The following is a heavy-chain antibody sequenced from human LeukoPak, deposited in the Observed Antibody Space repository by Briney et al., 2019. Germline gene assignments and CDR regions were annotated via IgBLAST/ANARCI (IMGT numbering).Heavy chain of an antibody. CDR3: ARQIRWNEYYFDY. V-gene: IGHV1-18*01. Sequence: ASVKNSCRASGYTFTNYGFSWVRQVPGQGHEWMGWISAYDGNTKYAQKFQGRVTVTTDTSTSTAYMELRSLRSDDTAVYYCARQIRWNEYYFDYWGQGTLVTVSS. CDR2: ISAYDGNT. CDR1: GYTFTNYG. J-gene: IGHJ4*02. D-gene: IGHD1-1*01.